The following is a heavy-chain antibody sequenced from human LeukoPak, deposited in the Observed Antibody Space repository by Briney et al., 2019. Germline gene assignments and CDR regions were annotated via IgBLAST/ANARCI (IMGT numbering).Heavy chain of an antibody. Sequence: SETLSLTCTVSGYSISSGNYWGWIRQPPGKGLEWIGTMYHSGSPYYNPSLKSRVTVSVDTSKNQFSLKLSSVTAADTAVYYCARRASAAGDYWGQGTLVTVSS. CDR3: ARRASAAGDY. V-gene: IGHV4-38-2*02. CDR1: GYSISSGNY. CDR2: MYHSGSP. D-gene: IGHD6-13*01. J-gene: IGHJ4*02.